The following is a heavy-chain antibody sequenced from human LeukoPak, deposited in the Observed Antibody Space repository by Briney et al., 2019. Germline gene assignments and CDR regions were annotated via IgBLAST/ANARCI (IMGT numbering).Heavy chain of an antibody. CDR3: ASLWFGEFQDY. CDR1: GYTFTGYF. J-gene: IGHJ4*02. V-gene: IGHV1-2*02. D-gene: IGHD3-10*01. CDR2: INLNSGGT. Sequence: GASVKVSCKASGYTFTGYFMHWVRQAPGQGLERMGWINLNSGGTNYAQKFQGSVTMTRDTSISTVYMELNRLRSDDTAVYYCASLWFGEFQDYWGQGTLVTVSS.